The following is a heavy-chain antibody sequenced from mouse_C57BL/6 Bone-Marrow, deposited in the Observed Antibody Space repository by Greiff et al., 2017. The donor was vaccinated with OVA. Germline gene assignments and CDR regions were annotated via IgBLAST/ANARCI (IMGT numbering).Heavy chain of an antibody. J-gene: IGHJ2*01. V-gene: IGHV5-4*01. CDR1: GFTFSSYA. Sequence: EVQGVESGGGLVKPGGSLKLSCAASGFTFSSYAMSWVRQTPEKRLEWVATISDGGSYTYYPDNVKGRFTISRDNAKNNLYLQMSHLKSEDTAMYYCARGGGSSKGYYFDYWGQGTTLTVSS. CDR3: ARGGGSSKGYYFDY. D-gene: IGHD1-1*01. CDR2: ISDGGSYT.